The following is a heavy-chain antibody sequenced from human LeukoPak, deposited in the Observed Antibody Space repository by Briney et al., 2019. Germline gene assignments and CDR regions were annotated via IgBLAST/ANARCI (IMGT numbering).Heavy chain of an antibody. Sequence: GGSLRLSCAASGFSFNNYAMSWVRQAPGKGLEWVSAISTTGGSTYYADSVKGRFTVSRDNSKNTLSLQMDSLRVEDTALYYCAKDWATVVTPKGYYFDSWGQGTLVTVSS. CDR1: GFSFNNYA. CDR3: AKDWATVVTPKGYYFDS. CDR2: ISTTGGST. D-gene: IGHD4-23*01. V-gene: IGHV3-23*01. J-gene: IGHJ4*02.